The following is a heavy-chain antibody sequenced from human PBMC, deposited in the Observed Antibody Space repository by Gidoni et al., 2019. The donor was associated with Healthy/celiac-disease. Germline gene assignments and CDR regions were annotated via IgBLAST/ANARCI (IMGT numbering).Heavy chain of an antibody. D-gene: IGHD2-2*01. V-gene: IGHV4-34*01. CDR3: ARMGYCSSTSCYWANYYYYGMDV. CDR2: INHSGST. CDR1: GGSFSGYY. Sequence: QVQLQQWGAGLLKPSETLSLTCAVYGGSFSGYYWRWIRQPPGKGLEWIGEINHSGSTNYNPSLKSRVTISVDTSKNQFSLKLSSVTAADTAVYYCARMGYCSSTSCYWANYYYYGMDVWGQGTTVTVSS. J-gene: IGHJ6*02.